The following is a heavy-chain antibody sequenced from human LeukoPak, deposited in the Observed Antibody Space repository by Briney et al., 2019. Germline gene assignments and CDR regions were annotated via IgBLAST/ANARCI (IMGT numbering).Heavy chain of an antibody. CDR1: GYTFISYD. D-gene: IGHD2-2*02. CDR2: MNPNSGNT. J-gene: IGHJ5*02. CDR3: AREGGYCSSTSCYTDDNWFDP. Sequence: ASVKVSCKASGYTFISYDIHWVRQATGQGLEWMGWMNPNSGNTGYAQKFQGRVTMTRDTSISTAYMELSRLRSDDTAVYYCAREGGYCSSTSCYTDDNWFDPWGQGTLVTVSS. V-gene: IGHV1-8*01.